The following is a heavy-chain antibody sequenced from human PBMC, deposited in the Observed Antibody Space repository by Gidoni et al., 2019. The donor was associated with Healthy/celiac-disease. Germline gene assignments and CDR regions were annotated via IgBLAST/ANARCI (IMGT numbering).Heavy chain of an antibody. J-gene: IGHJ4*02. CDR3: ARRGRLGTTLSSFDY. CDR2: ISAYNGNT. D-gene: IGHD3-16*01. Sequence: QVQLVQSGAEVKKPGASVKVSCKAYGYTFTSYGISWVRQAPGQGREWMGWISAYNGNTNYAQKLQGRGTMTTDTSTSTAYMELRSLRSDDTAVYYCARRGRLGTTLSSFDYWGQGTLVTVSS. CDR1: GYTFTSYG. V-gene: IGHV1-18*01.